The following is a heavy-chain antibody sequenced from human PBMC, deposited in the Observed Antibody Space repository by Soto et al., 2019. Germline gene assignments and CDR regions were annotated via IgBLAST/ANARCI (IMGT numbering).Heavy chain of an antibody. D-gene: IGHD6-6*01. V-gene: IGHV5-51*01. CDR3: ARREGSARKYYFDY. J-gene: IGHJ4*02. CDR1: GYNFDKFW. Sequence: PGESLKISCKASGYNFDKFWIGWVRQMPGKGLEWMGIIYPGDSDTRYSPSFQGQVTISADKSISTAYLQWSSLKASDTAMYYCARREGSARKYYFDYWGQGTLVTVSS. CDR2: IYPGDSDT.